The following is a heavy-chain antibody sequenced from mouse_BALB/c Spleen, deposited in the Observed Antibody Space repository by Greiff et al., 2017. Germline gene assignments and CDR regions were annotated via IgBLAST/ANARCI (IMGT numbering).Heavy chain of an antibody. D-gene: IGHD2-1*01. CDR3: ARTAYGNYGWYFDV. Sequence: QVHVKQPGAELVKPGASVKLSCKASGYTFTSYWMHWVKQRPGQGLEWIGEINPSNGRTNYNEKFKSKATLTVDKSSSTAYMQLSSLTSEDSAVYYCARTAYGNYGWYFDVWGAGTTVTVSS. CDR1: GYTFTSYW. V-gene: IGHV1S81*02. CDR2: INPSNGRT. J-gene: IGHJ1*01.